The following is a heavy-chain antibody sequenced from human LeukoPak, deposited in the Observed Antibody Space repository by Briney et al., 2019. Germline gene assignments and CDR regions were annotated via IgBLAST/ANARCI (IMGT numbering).Heavy chain of an antibody. CDR3: ARVNTVDCSGGSCYSYWFDP. J-gene: IGHJ5*02. CDR2: IYYSGST. Sequence: SETLSLTCTVSGGSVSSGSYYWSWIRQPPGKGLEWIGYIYYSGSTNYNPSLKSRVTISVDTSKNQFSLKLSSVTAADTAVYYCARVNTVDCSGGSCYSYWFDPWGQGTLVTVSS. D-gene: IGHD2-15*01. CDR1: GGSVSSGSYY. V-gene: IGHV4-61*01.